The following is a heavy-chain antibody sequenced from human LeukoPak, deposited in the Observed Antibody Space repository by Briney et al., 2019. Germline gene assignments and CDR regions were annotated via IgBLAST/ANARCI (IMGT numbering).Heavy chain of an antibody. CDR3: AREGPRGNSQFDY. CDR2: IWYDGSNK. V-gene: IGHV3-33*01. CDR1: GFIFNSYG. J-gene: IGHJ4*02. Sequence: GGSLRLSCAASGFIFNSYGMHWVRQAPGKGLEWGALIWYDGSNKYYTDSVKGRFTISRDNSKNTLYLEMNSLRAEDTAIYYCAREGPRGNSQFDYWGQGTLVTVSS. D-gene: IGHD2/OR15-2a*01.